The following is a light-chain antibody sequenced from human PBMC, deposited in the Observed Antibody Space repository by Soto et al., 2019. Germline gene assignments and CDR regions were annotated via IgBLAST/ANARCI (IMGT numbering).Light chain of an antibody. CDR1: QSIRSTY. CDR2: GAS. V-gene: IGKV3-20*01. Sequence: EIVLTQSPGTLSLSPGERVTLSCRASQSIRSTYLAWYQQKPGQAPRLLIYGASSRATGIPDRFSGSGSGTDFTLTISRLEPEDFAVYYCQQYSGSPPFTFGPGTKVDI. CDR3: QQYSGSPPFT. J-gene: IGKJ3*01.